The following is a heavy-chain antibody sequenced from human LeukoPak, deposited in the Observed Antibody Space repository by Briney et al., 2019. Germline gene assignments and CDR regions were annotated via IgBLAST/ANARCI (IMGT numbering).Heavy chain of an antibody. CDR3: ARWVWSGSPFYYFDY. D-gene: IGHD3-3*01. Sequence: WASVKVSCKASGYTFTSYGISWVRQAPGQGLEWMGWISAYNGNTNYAQKLQGRVTMTTDTSTSTAYMELRSLRSDDTAVYYCARWVWSGSPFYYFDYWGQGTLVTVSS. V-gene: IGHV1-18*01. CDR1: GYTFTSYG. J-gene: IGHJ4*02. CDR2: ISAYNGNT.